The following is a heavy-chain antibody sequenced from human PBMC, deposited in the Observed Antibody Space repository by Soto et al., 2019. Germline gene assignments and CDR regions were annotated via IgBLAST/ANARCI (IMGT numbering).Heavy chain of an antibody. D-gene: IGHD3-22*01. CDR3: ARATYYYDSSGYYQLKYYFDY. V-gene: IGHV4-59*01. Sequence: ASETLSLTCTVSGGSISSYYWSWIRQPPGKGLEWIGYIYYSGSTNYNPSLKSRVTISVDTSKNQFSLKLSSVTAADTAVYYCARATYYYDSSGYYQLKYYFDYWGQGTLVTVSS. J-gene: IGHJ4*02. CDR1: GGSISSYY. CDR2: IYYSGST.